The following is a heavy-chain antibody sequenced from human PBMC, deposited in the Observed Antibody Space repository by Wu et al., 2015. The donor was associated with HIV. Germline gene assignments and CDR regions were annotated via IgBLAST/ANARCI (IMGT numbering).Heavy chain of an antibody. CDR1: GGTFSSYT. CDR3: ARELLWGEDF. V-gene: IGHV1-69*15. D-gene: IGHD2-21*01. CDR2: IIPISGTT. Sequence: QVQLAQSGAEVKKSGSSVRVSCKASGGTFSSYTFHWVRQAPGQGLEWMGSIIPISGTTDYAQKFQGRIAVTADESTRTTYMELSSLRSEDTAVYFCARELLWGEDFWGQGTLVTVSS. J-gene: IGHJ4*02.